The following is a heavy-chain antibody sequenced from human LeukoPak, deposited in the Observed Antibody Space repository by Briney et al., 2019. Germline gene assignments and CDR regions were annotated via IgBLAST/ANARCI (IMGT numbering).Heavy chain of an antibody. V-gene: IGHV3-23*01. CDR1: GFTFSSYA. D-gene: IGHD3-22*01. CDR3: ARGGAYDSSGPPDY. J-gene: IGHJ4*02. CDR2: ISGSGGST. Sequence: GGSLRLSCAASGFTFSSYAMSWVRQAPGKGLEWVSAISGSGGSTYYADSVKGRFTISRDNSKNTLYLQMNSLRAEDTAVYYCARGGAYDSSGPPDYWGQGTLVTVSS.